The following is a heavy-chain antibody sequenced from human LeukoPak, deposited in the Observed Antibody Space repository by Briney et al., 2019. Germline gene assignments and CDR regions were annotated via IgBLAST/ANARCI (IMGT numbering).Heavy chain of an antibody. CDR2: ISINAGTT. Sequence: GGSLRLSCAVSGFTSRTYVMAWVRQAPGKGLEWVSGISINAGTTHYADSVKGRFTIFRDNSMDTLYLQMNSLRADDTAVYHCAKSRDNSGNWDLDSWGQGTLVTVSS. J-gene: IGHJ4*02. CDR1: GFTSRTYV. CDR3: AKSRDNSGNWDLDS. V-gene: IGHV3-23*01. D-gene: IGHD1-1*01.